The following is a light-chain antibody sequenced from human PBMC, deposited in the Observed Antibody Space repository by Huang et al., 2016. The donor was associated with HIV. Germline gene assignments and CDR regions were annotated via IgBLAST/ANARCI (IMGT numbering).Light chain of an antibody. CDR1: QSVSNN. V-gene: IGKV3-15*01. J-gene: IGKJ1*01. Sequence: EIVMTQSPATLSVSPGERATLACRASQSVSNNLAWYQQKPGQAPRLLIYAASTRATCITARFSGSSSGTEFTLTSSSMQSEDYAVSYGQQYNNWPRTFGQGTKVEIK. CDR3: QQYNNWPRT. CDR2: AAS.